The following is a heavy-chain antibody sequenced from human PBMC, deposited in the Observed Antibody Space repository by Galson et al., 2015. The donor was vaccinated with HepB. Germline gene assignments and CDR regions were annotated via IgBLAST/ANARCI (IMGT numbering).Heavy chain of an antibody. Sequence: SLRLSCAASGFTFSSYWMSWVRQAPGKGLEWVANIKQDGSEKYYVDSVKGRFTISRDNAKNSLYLQMNSLRAEDTAVYYCARDPKVLPAATSYFDYWGQGTLVTVSS. J-gene: IGHJ4*02. D-gene: IGHD2-2*01. V-gene: IGHV3-7*01. CDR2: IKQDGSEK. CDR3: ARDPKVLPAATSYFDY. CDR1: GFTFSSYW.